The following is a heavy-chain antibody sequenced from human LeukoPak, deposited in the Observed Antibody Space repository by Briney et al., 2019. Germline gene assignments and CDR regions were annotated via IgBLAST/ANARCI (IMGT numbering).Heavy chain of an antibody. CDR1: GFTFSSYS. V-gene: IGHV3-23*01. CDR3: AKREASSFEY. CDR2: ISGSGGAT. D-gene: IGHD2-2*01. Sequence: GGSLRLSCAASGFTFSSYSMTWVRQAPGKGLEWVSVISGSGGATYYADSVKGRFTISRDISKNTLYLQMNSLRAEETAVYYCAKREASSFEYWGQGTLVTVSS. J-gene: IGHJ4*02.